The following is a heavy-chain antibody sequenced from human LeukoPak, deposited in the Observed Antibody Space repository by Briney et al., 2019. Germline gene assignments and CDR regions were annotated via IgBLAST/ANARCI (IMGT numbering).Heavy chain of an antibody. Sequence: SETLSLTCTVSGGSISSYYWSWIRQPPGKGLEWIGYIYTSGSTNYNPSLKSRVTMSVDTSKNQFSLKLSSVTAADTAVYYCARVGRVGASLYYYYYMDVWGKGTTVTVSS. CDR2: IYTSGST. V-gene: IGHV4-4*09. CDR1: GGSISSYY. CDR3: ARVGRVGASLYYYYYMDV. J-gene: IGHJ6*03. D-gene: IGHD1-26*01.